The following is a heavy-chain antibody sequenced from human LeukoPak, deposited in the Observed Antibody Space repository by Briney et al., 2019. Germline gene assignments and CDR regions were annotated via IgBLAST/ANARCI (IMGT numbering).Heavy chain of an antibody. CDR2: IYHSGST. J-gene: IGHJ4*02. Sequence: SQTPSLTCAVSGGSISSGGYSWSWIRQPPGKGLEWIGYIYHSGSTYYNPSLKGRVTISVDRSKNQFSLKLSPVTAADTAVYYCARTAHLDYGDYLDYWGQGTLVTVSS. V-gene: IGHV4-30-2*01. CDR1: GGSISSGGYS. CDR3: ARTAHLDYGDYLDY. D-gene: IGHD4-17*01.